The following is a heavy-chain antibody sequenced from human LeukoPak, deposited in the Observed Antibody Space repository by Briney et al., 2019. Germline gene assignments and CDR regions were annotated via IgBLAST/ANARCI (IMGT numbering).Heavy chain of an antibody. D-gene: IGHD3-10*01. J-gene: IGHJ4*02. CDR1: GGSFSGYY. Sequence: PSETLSLTCAVYGGSFSGYYWSWIRQPPGKGLEWIGEINHSGSTNYNPSLKSRVTISVDTSKNQFSLKLSSVTAADTAVYYCARLRAYYYGSGSYDYWGQGALVTVSS. V-gene: IGHV4-34*01. CDR3: ARLRAYYYGSGSYDY. CDR2: INHSGST.